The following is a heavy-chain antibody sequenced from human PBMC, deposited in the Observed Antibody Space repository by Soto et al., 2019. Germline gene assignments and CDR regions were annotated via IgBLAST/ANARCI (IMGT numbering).Heavy chain of an antibody. CDR3: TTDLIVLMMYAISGLNWFDP. Sequence: EVQLVESGGGLVKPGGSLRPSCAASGFTFSNAWMSWVRQAPGKGLEWVGRIKSKTDGGTTDYAAPVKGRFTISRDDSKNTLYLQMNSLKTEDTAVYYCTTDLIVLMMYAISGLNWFDPWGQGTLVTVSS. V-gene: IGHV3-15*01. CDR1: GFTFSNAW. J-gene: IGHJ5*02. D-gene: IGHD2-8*01. CDR2: IKSKTDGGTT.